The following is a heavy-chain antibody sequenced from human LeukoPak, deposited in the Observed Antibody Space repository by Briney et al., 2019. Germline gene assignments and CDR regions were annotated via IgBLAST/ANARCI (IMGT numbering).Heavy chain of an antibody. CDR1: GFTFDDYA. D-gene: IGHD5-24*01. V-gene: IGHV3-9*01. J-gene: IGHJ4*02. Sequence: GGSLRLSCAASGFTFDDYAMHWVRQVPGKGLEWVSGITWSSGSRGYADSVKGRFTISRDNAKNSLYLQMNSLSPEDTALYYCAKEAGRDDFWDYFDCWGQGTLVTVSS. CDR3: AKEAGRDDFWDYFDC. CDR2: ITWSSGSR.